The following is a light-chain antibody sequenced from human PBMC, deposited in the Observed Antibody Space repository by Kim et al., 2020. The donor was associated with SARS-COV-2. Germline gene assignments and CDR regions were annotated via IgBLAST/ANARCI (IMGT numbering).Light chain of an antibody. CDR3: QQYNSWPLT. J-gene: IGKJ4*01. CDR1: QSFSSK. V-gene: IGKV3-15*01. Sequence: VRPGERPTLSCRASQSFSSKLAWFQQKPGQAPRLLIYDTSTRATGVPARFSGSGSGTEFTLTINSLQSEYFAVYYCQQYNSWPLTFGGGTKVDIK. CDR2: DTS.